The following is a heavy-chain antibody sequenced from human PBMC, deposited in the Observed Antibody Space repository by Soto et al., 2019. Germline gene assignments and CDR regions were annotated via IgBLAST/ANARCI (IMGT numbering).Heavy chain of an antibody. CDR1: GGSISSYY. CDR3: ASIVAARPGDWFDP. D-gene: IGHD6-6*01. Sequence: SETLSLTCTVSGGSISSYYWSWIRQPPGKGLEWIGYIYYSGSTNYNPSLKSRVTISVDTPENQFSLKLSSVTAADTAVYYCASIVAARPGDWFDPWGQGTLVTVSS. CDR2: IYYSGST. V-gene: IGHV4-59*01. J-gene: IGHJ5*02.